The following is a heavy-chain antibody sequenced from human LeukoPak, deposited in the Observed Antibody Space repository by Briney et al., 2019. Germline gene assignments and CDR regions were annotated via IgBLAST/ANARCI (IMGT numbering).Heavy chain of an antibody. J-gene: IGHJ4*02. CDR2: ISGNGGDT. CDR1: GFTFSSYA. CDR3: ARGGYTSGWGFDY. D-gene: IGHD6-19*01. V-gene: IGHV3-23*01. Sequence: GGSLRLSCAASGFTFSSYAMGWVRQAPGKGLEWVSTISGNGGDTFYADSVKGRFTISRDNSKNTLFLQMNSLRSEDTALYYCARGGYTSGWGFDYWGQGTLVTVSS.